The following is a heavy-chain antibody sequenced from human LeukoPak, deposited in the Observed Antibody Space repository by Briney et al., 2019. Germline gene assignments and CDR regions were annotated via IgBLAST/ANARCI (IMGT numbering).Heavy chain of an antibody. CDR3: ARGRGVRGGNFDY. D-gene: IGHD3-10*01. J-gene: IGHJ4*02. Sequence: AETLSLTCTASGFSVSNYYWSWIRQPPGKGLEWIGYIYYSGSTKYNPSLKSRVTISVDTSKNQFSLKLTSVTAADTAVYYCARGRGVRGGNFDYWGQGTLVTVSS. V-gene: IGHV4-59*02. CDR2: IYYSGST. CDR1: GFSVSNYY.